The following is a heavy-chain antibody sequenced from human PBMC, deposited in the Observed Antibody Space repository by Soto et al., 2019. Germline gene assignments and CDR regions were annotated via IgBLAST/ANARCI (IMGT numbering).Heavy chain of an antibody. Sequence: QVQLVQSGAEVKKPGSSVKVSCKASGGTFSSYAITWVRQAPGQGLEWMGRIIPILGIENYAQKFQDRVTITADNSTSTVYMELSSLRSEDTAVYYCARDRSSDPNYYYYMDVWGKGTTVTVSS. D-gene: IGHD6-19*01. V-gene: IGHV1-69*04. J-gene: IGHJ6*03. CDR3: ARDRSSDPNYYYYMDV. CDR2: IIPILGIE. CDR1: GGTFSSYA.